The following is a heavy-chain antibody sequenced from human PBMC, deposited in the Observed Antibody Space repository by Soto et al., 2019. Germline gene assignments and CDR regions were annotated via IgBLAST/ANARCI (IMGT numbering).Heavy chain of an antibody. J-gene: IGHJ4*02. V-gene: IGHV3-23*01. D-gene: IGHD3-3*01. Sequence: GGSLRLSCAASGFTFSSYAMSWVRQAPGKGLEWVSAISGSGGSTYYADSVKGRFTISRDNSKNTLYLQMNSLRAEDTAVYYCAIDRGQYDFWSGYSAWGQGTLVTVSS. CDR2: ISGSGGST. CDR3: AIDRGQYDFWSGYSA. CDR1: GFTFSSYA.